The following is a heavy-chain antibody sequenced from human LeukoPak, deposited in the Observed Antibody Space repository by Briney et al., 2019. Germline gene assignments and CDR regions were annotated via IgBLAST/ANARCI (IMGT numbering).Heavy chain of an antibody. CDR1: GFTFSSYP. Sequence: PGGSLRLSCAASGFTFSSYPMSWVRQSPGKGLEWVSSLIGSSSSSYYADSVKGRFSISRDNSKNTLYLQMNSLRADAPGIYYCAKDRDGSARYNTNFDYCGQGSLLTVSS. CDR3: AKDRDGSARYNTNFDY. D-gene: IGHD3-10*01. J-gene: IGHJ4*02. V-gene: IGHV3-23*01. CDR2: LIGSSSSS.